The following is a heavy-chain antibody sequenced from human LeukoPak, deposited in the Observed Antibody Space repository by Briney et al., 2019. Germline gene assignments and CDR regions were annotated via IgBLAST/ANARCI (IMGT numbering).Heavy chain of an antibody. CDR3: ARDSSSWALPYFCYYHYMDV. CDR1: GGSISSYY. CDR2: IYTSGST. Sequence: PSETLSLTCTVSGGSISSYYWSWIRQPAAKGLEWIGRIYTSGSTNYNPSLKSRVTMSVDTPKNQLSLKLSSVTPADTAVFYLARDSSSWALPYFCYYHYMDVWGKGTTVSVS. D-gene: IGHD6-13*01. V-gene: IGHV4-4*07. J-gene: IGHJ6*03.